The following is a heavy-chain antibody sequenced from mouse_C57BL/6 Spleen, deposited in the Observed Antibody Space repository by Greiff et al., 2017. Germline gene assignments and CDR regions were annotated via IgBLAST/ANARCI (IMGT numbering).Heavy chain of an antibody. V-gene: IGHV1-82*01. CDR1: GYAFSSSW. CDR2: IYPGDGDT. CDR3: ARRLRRGFDY. Sequence: QVQLQPSGPELVKPGASVKISCKASGYAFSSSWMNWVKQRPGKGLEWIGRIYPGDGDTNYNGKFQGKATLTADKSSSTAYMQLSSLTSEDAAVYCGARRLRRGFDYWGQGTTLTVSS. J-gene: IGHJ2*01. D-gene: IGHD1-2*01.